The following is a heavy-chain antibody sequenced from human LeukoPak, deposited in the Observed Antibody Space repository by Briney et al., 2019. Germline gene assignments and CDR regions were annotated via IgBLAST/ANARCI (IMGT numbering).Heavy chain of an antibody. V-gene: IGHV1-8*01. Sequence: CQCCGYIFIRYDINWVRQPTGQGREWMGWINPKSGNTGYAQKYQGRVTMTRNTSQSTAYMELSSLRSEDTAVYYCARGPSRSWCPTGYYYYYMDVWGKRGTGTVSS. CDR3: ARGPSRSWCPTGYYYYYMDV. D-gene: IGHD6-13*01. CDR1: GYIFIRYD. CDR2: INPKSGNT. J-gene: IGHJ6*03.